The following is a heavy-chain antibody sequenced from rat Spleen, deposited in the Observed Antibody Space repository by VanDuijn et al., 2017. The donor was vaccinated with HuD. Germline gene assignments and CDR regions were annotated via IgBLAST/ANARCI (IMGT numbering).Heavy chain of an antibody. CDR3: ARGIYYFDY. J-gene: IGHJ2*01. Sequence: QVQLMESGPGLVQPSETLSLTCTVSGFSLTSYNVHWVRQPPGKGLEWMGVMWSGGSTDYNSALKSRLSISRDTSKNQVFLKMNSLQSEDTTTYYCARGIYYFDYWGQGVMVTVSS. V-gene: IGHV2-45*01. CDR1: GFSLTSYN. CDR2: MWSGGST.